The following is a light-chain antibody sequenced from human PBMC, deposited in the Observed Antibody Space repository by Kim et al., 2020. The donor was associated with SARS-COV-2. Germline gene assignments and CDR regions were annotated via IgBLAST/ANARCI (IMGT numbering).Light chain of an antibody. V-gene: IGLV3-1*01. J-gene: IGLJ1*01. CDR1: KLGDKY. CDR3: QAWDSSTAYV. CDR2: QYS. Sequence: PGQTASITCSVDKLGDKYACWYQQKPGQSPVLVIYQYSKRPSGIPERFSGSNSGNTDTLTISGTHAMDEADYYCQAWDSSTAYVFGTRTKVTVL.